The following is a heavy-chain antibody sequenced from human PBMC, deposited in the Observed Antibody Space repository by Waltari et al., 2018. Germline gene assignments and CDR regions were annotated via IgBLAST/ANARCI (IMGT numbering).Heavy chain of an antibody. CDR2: INTDGSWI. V-gene: IGHV3-74*01. Sequence: ELQLVESGGGLVQPGGSLRLSCEGSGITLSSYWMHWVRQTPGKGLGWLSRINTDGSWITYADSVKGRFTISRDDSKNTLYLQMNSLRAEDTGVYYCVGATAYWDVWGQGTTVTVSS. CDR3: VGATAYWDV. J-gene: IGHJ6*02. CDR1: GITLSSYW. D-gene: IGHD1-26*01.